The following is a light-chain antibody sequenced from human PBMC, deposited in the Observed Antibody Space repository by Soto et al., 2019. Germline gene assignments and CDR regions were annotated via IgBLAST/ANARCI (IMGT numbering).Light chain of an antibody. CDR2: EVS. CDR3: SSYTNSNTRV. V-gene: IGLV2-14*01. Sequence: QSVLTQPASVSGSPGQSITISCTGTSSDVGGYNYVSWYQQHPAKAPKLMIYEVSDRPSGVSSRFSGSKSGNTASLTISGLHAEDEADYYCSSYTNSNTRVFGGGTKVTVL. J-gene: IGLJ3*02. CDR1: SSDVGGYNY.